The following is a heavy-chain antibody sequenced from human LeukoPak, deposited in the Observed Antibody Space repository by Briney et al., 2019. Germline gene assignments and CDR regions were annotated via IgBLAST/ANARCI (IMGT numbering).Heavy chain of an antibody. D-gene: IGHD3-10*01. CDR2: IVGSGGTT. Sequence: GGSLRPSCPAPEFTFSTYALSWVRQAPGKGPKWVSSIVGSGGTTYYADSVRGRSTISRDNSKNTVYLQMNSLRADDTAVYYCAKGSRDHSGATWGQGTMVTVSS. CDR1: EFTFSTYA. CDR3: AKGSRDHSGAT. J-gene: IGHJ3*01. V-gene: IGHV3-23*01.